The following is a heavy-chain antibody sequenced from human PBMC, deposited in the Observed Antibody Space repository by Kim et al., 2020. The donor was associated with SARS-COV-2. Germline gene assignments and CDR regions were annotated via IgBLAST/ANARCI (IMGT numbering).Heavy chain of an antibody. V-gene: IGHV1-58*02. CDR3: AADRGYYGMDV. J-gene: IGHJ6*02. D-gene: IGHD3-10*01. CDR1: RFTFTSSG. CDR2: IVVGRDST. Sequence: SVKFSCQASRFTFTSSGIQWVRQARGQRLEWMGWIVVGRDSTKYAQKFQDRLTMTADKSTSTAYMELRSLRSEDTAVYYCAADRGYYGMDVWGQGTTVTVSS.